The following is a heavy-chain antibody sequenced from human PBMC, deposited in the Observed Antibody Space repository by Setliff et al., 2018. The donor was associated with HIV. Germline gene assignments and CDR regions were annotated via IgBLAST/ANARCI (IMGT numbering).Heavy chain of an antibody. Sequence: SETLSLTCTVSGGPISSYYWSWIRQPPGKGLEWIGYVYYTGSTNYNPSLKSRVTISIDTSKNQFSLKLSSVTAADTAVYYCARHQGKYYDSSGYSGWFFDLWGRGTLVTVSS. CDR1: GGPISSYY. CDR3: ARHQGKYYDSSGYSGWFFDL. CDR2: VYYTGST. V-gene: IGHV4-59*08. D-gene: IGHD3-22*01. J-gene: IGHJ2*01.